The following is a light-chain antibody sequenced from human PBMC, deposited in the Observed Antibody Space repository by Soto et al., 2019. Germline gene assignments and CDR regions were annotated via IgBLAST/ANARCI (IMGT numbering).Light chain of an antibody. V-gene: IGKV2-30*01. CDR2: NVS. Sequence: DVVMTQSPLSLPVILGQPASISCRSSQSLVYSDGNTYLNWFQQRPGQSPRRLIYNVSNRDSGVPDRFSGSGSGTDFTLKISRVEAEDVGVYYCMQGTHWPLWTFGQGTKVEIK. CDR1: QSLVYSDGNTY. CDR3: MQGTHWPLWT. J-gene: IGKJ1*01.